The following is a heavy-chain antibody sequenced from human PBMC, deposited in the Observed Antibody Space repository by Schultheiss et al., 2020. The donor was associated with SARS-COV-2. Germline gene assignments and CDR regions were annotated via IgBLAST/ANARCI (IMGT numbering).Heavy chain of an antibody. J-gene: IGHJ4*02. V-gene: IGHV3-30*04. CDR3: ARVEEGYYDSSGLFDY. CDR1: GFIFSNYA. Sequence: GGSLRLSCAVSGFIFSNYAMHWVRQAPGKGLQWVAVISYDGSNKYYADSVKGRFTISRDNSKNTLYLQMNSLRAEDTAVYYCARVEEGYYDSSGLFDYWGQGTLVTVSS. CDR2: ISYDGSNK. D-gene: IGHD3-22*01.